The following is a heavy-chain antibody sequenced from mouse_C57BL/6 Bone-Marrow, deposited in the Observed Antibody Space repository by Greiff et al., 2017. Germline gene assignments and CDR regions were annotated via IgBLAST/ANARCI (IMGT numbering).Heavy chain of an antibody. CDR2: IDPSDSYT. CDR3: AREEGYFDV. V-gene: IGHV1-50*01. J-gene: IGHJ1*03. CDR1: GYTFTSYW. Sequence: VQLQQPGAELVKPGASVKLSCKASGYTFTSYWMQWVKQRPGQGLEWIGEIDPSDSYTNYNQKFKGKATLTVDTSSSTAYMQLSSLTSEDSAVYYCAREEGYFDVWGTGTTVTVSS.